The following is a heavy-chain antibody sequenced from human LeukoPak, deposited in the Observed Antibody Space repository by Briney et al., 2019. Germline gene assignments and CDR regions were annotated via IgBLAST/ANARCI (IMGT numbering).Heavy chain of an antibody. CDR2: ISGSGGST. CDR1: GFTFTSYA. D-gene: IGHD3-22*01. V-gene: IGHV3-23*01. CDR3: ARGDDSSVDGY. J-gene: IGHJ4*02. Sequence: PGGSLRLSCAASGFTFTSYAMSWVRQAPGKGLEWVSAISGSGGSTYYADSVKGRFTISRDNSKNTLYLQMNSLRAEDTAVYYCARGDDSSVDGYWGQGTLVTVSS.